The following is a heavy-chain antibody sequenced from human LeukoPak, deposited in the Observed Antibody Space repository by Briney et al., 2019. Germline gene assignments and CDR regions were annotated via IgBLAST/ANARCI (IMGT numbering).Heavy chain of an antibody. CDR1: GGSISTYY. D-gene: IGHD3-3*01. Sequence: PSETLSLTCTVSGGSISTYYWSWIRQPPGKGLEWIGYVNYSGSTNYNPSLKSRVTISADTSKNQFSLRLSSVTAADTAVYYCARVLNNRKSGRRFDVFEIWGQGTMVTVSS. CDR2: VNYSGST. V-gene: IGHV4-59*01. CDR3: ARVLNNRKSGRRFDVFEI. J-gene: IGHJ3*02.